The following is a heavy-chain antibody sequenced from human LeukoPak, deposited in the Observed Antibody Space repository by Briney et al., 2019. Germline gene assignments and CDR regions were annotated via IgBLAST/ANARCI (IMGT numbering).Heavy chain of an antibody. V-gene: IGHV3-48*03. CDR1: RFPFSIYE. CDR3: ALLAVASDFDY. J-gene: IGHJ4*02. Sequence: GGSLRLSCVVSRFPFSIYEMNWVRLAPGKGLEWVSNIHSSGTVKYYSDSVKGRFSISRDNAKSSLYLQMNSLRVEDTAVYYCALLAVASDFDYWGQGALVTVSS. D-gene: IGHD6-19*01. CDR2: IHSSGTVK.